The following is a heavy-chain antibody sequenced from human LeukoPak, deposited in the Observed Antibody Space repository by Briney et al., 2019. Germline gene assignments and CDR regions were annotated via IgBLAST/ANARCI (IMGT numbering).Heavy chain of an antibody. CDR3: AKEVRANDY. V-gene: IGHV3-23*01. J-gene: IGHJ4*02. CDR2: ISGSDSST. CDR1: DFTFSSYV. Sequence: GGSLRLSSASTDFTFSSYVMSWGRQAPGKGLEWVSGISGSDSSTYYADSVKGRFTISRDNSKNTMYLQLNSLRADDTAVYYCAKEVRANDYWGQGTLVTVSS.